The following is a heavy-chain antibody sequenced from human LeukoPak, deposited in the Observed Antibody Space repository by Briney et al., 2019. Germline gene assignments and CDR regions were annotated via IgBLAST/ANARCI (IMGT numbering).Heavy chain of an antibody. Sequence: GESLKISCKASGYSFTRYWISWVREMPGKGLEWMGRIDPSDSYTNYSPSFQGHVTISADKSISTAYLQWRSLKASDTAIYYCASTYSSGWAFFDYWGQGNMVTVSS. V-gene: IGHV5-10-1*01. J-gene: IGHJ4*02. D-gene: IGHD6-19*01. CDR2: IDPSDSYT. CDR1: GYSFTRYW. CDR3: ASTYSSGWAFFDY.